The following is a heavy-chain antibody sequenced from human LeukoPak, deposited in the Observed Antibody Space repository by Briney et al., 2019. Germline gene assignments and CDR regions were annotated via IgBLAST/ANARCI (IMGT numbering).Heavy chain of an antibody. J-gene: IGHJ3*02. D-gene: IGHD3-16*01. CDR1: GFTFSNLW. V-gene: IGHV3-7*01. Sequence: GGSLSLSCAASGFTFSNLWMSWVRQAPGRGLEWVAIINPDGSTTGYVDSVKGRFTISTDNAKNTLCLQLNSLRAEDTAVYYCVRDPGWGAYDIWGQGTMVTVSS. CDR2: INPDGSTT. CDR3: VRDPGWGAYDI.